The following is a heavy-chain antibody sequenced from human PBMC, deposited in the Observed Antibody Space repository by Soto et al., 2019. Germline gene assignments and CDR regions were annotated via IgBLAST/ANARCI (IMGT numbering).Heavy chain of an antibody. Sequence: QVQLVESGGGVVQRGRSLRLSCAASGVTFSSYAMHWVRQAPGKGLEWGAVISYDGSKKYYADSVKGRFTISRDNSKNTLDLQMNSLRAEDTAVYYCAREHYYGSGSQLGPGYYYYCGMDVWGQGTTVTVSS. D-gene: IGHD3-10*01. V-gene: IGHV3-30-3*01. CDR3: AREHYYGSGSQLGPGYYYYCGMDV. CDR1: GVTFSSYA. J-gene: IGHJ6*02. CDR2: ISYDGSKK.